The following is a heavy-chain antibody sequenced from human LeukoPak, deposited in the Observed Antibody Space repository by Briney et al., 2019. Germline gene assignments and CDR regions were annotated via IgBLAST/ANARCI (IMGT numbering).Heavy chain of an antibody. CDR3: ARESRGFYFDY. V-gene: IGHV4-30-2*01. CDR2: IYHSGST. D-gene: IGHD2-2*01. J-gene: IGHJ4*02. Sequence: SRTLSLTCAVSGGSISSGGYSWSWIRQPPGKGLEWIGYIYHSGSTYYNPSLKSRVTISVDRSKNQFSLKLSSVTAADTAVYYCARESRGFYFDYWGQGTLVTVSS. CDR1: GGSISSGGYS.